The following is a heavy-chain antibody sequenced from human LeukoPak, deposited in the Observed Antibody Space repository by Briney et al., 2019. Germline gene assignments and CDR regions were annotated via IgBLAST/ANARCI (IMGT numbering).Heavy chain of an antibody. Sequence: SVKVSCKASGPTFTSYAISWVRQAPGQGLEWMGRIIAIFGTAIYAQKFQARVTITTDESTSPAYMEPSSLRYEDAAVYYGGGTTHYYYYMDVWGKGTTVTVSS. J-gene: IGHJ6*03. CDR2: IIAIFGTA. V-gene: IGHV1-69*05. D-gene: IGHD1-7*01. CDR3: GGTTHYYYYMDV. CDR1: GPTFTSYA.